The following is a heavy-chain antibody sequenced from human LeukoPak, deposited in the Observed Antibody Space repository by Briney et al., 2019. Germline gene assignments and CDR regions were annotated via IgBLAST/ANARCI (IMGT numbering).Heavy chain of an antibody. CDR2: INHSGST. CDR1: GGSFSGYY. V-gene: IGHV4-34*01. Sequence: SETLSLTCAVYGGSFSGYYWSWIRQPPGKGLEWIGEINHSGSTNYNPSLKSRVTMSIDKSKNQFSLDLSSVTAADTAVYYCARHSSDSSGYLLDYWGQGTLVTVSS. D-gene: IGHD3-22*01. J-gene: IGHJ4*02. CDR3: ARHSSDSSGYLLDY.